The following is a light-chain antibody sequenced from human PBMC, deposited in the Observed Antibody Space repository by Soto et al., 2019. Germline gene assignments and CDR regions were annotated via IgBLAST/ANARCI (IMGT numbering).Light chain of an antibody. CDR1: QSLLHSNGYNY. CDR3: MQCLHTPFT. V-gene: IGKV2-28*01. CDR2: LGS. J-gene: IGKJ3*01. Sequence: DFVMTQSPLSLPVTPGEPASISCRSSQSLLHSNGYNYFVWYLQKPGQSPQLLIYLGSNRASGVPGRLSGSGSRTDFTLRISRVEAEDVGLYYCMQCLHTPFTFRPGTKVDSK.